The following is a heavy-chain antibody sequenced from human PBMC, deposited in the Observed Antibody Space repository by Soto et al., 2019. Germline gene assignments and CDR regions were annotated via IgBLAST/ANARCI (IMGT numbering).Heavy chain of an antibody. D-gene: IGHD7-27*01. CDR2: ISGRGGSP. CDR3: AKARCSSTNCYVRDY. CDR1: GSCFSTKT. J-gene: IGHJ4*02. Sequence: AGSLKLACTASGSCFSTKTMSWVRRGRGQGLEWVSAISGRGGSPPYANPLQSRFTISPDNPKNTLYLQMHSLRAEATAVYYCAKARCSSTNCYVRDYWGQGTLVTVSS. V-gene: IGHV3-23*01.